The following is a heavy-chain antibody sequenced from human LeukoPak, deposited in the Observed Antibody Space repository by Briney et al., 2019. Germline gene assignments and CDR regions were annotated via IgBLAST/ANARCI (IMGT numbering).Heavy chain of an antibody. Sequence: GGSLRLSCAASGFTFDDYAMHWVRQAPGKGLEWVSLINWDGGGTFYADSVRGRFTISRDNSKNSLYLQMNSLRAEDMALYYCARGTYYDFWSGYSCYFDYWGQGTLVTVSS. D-gene: IGHD3-3*01. J-gene: IGHJ4*02. V-gene: IGHV3-43D*03. CDR2: INWDGGGT. CDR3: ARGTYYDFWSGYSCYFDY. CDR1: GFTFDDYA.